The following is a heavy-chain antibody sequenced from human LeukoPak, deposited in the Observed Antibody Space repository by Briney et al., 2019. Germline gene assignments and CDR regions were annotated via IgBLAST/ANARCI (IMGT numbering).Heavy chain of an antibody. CDR1: GFTFSNYA. Sequence: PGGSLRLSCVASGFTFSNYAMSWVRQAPGKGLDWVSDITNNGGTTYYGDSVKGRFTISRDNSKNTLYLQMNSPRADDTAVYYCAKDRGSGWPWGQGTLVTVSS. CDR2: ITNNGGTT. CDR3: AKDRGSGWP. J-gene: IGHJ4*02. V-gene: IGHV3-23*01. D-gene: IGHD6-19*01.